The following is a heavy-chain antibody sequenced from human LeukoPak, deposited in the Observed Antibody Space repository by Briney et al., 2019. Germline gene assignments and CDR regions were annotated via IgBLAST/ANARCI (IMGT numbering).Heavy chain of an antibody. CDR1: GYSIRSSYY. V-gene: IGHV4-38-2*02. J-gene: IGHJ4*02. CDR2: IYHSGST. Sequence: PSETLSLTCTVSGYSIRSSYYWGWIRPPPGNGLEWIGSIYHSGSTYFNPSLKSRVTISVDTSKNQFSLKLSSVTAADTAVYYCARGSIGSGYFGSDYWGQGTLVTVSS. D-gene: IGHD6-19*01. CDR3: ARGSIGSGYFGSDY.